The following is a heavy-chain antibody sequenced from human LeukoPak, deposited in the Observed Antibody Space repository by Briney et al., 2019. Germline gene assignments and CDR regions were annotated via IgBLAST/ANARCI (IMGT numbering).Heavy chain of an antibody. Sequence: ASVKVSCKASGYTFTSHYMNWVRQAPGQGLEWMGWINPNSGGTNYAQKFQGRVTMTRDTSISTAYMELSSLRSDDTAVYYCARVEYHYDSSGYYDYWGQGTLVTVSS. CDR2: INPNSGGT. CDR1: GYTFTSHY. V-gene: IGHV1-2*02. CDR3: ARVEYHYDSSGYYDY. J-gene: IGHJ4*02. D-gene: IGHD3-22*01.